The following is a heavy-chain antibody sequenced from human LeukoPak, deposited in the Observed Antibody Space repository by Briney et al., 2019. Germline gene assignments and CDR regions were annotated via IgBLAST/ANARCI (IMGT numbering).Heavy chain of an antibody. CDR2: IWYDGSNK. V-gene: IGHV3-33*01. D-gene: IGHD3-3*01. CDR3: AREDPILFGVFDY. CDR1: GFTFSSYG. Sequence: GGSLRLSCVASGFTFSSYGMHWVRQVPGKGLEWVALIWYDGSNKYYSDSVKGRFTISRDNSKNTLYLQMNSLRAEDTAVYYCAREDPILFGVFDYWGQGTLVTVSS. J-gene: IGHJ4*02.